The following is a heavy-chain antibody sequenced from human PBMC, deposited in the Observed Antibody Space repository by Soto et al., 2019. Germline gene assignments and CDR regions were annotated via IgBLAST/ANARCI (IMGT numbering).Heavy chain of an antibody. Sequence: ASVKVSCKASGYSFSDYDINWVRQMPGKGLEWMGIIYPGDSDTRYSPSFQGQVTISADKSISTAYLQWSSLKASDTAMYYCARPDASVAFDYWGQGTLVTVSS. CDR3: ARPDASVAFDY. CDR2: IYPGDSDT. V-gene: IGHV5-51*01. J-gene: IGHJ4*02. CDR1: GYSFSDYD. D-gene: IGHD6-19*01.